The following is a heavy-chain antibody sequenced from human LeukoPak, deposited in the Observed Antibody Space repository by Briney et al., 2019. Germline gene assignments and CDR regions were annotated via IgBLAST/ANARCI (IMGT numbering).Heavy chain of an antibody. CDR1: GGSITSTNY. CDR3: ARAGSGWSFDY. D-gene: IGHD6-19*01. CDR2: IYYSGST. J-gene: IGHJ4*02. V-gene: IGHV4-4*02. Sequence: SETLSLTCGVSGGSITSTNYWTWVRQPPGKGLEGVGHIYYSGSTNYNPSLESRVTVSLDTSKNQFSLRLSSATAADTAVYYCARAGSGWSFDYWGQGTLVTVSS.